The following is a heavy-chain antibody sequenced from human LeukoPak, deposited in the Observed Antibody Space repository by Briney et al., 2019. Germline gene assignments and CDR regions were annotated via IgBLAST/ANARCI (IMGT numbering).Heavy chain of an antibody. D-gene: IGHD6-6*01. V-gene: IGHV4-34*01. CDR3: ARESIAARMWFDP. Sequence: PSETLSLTCAVYGGSFSGYYWSWIRQPPGKGLEWIGEINHSGSTNYNPSLKSRVTISVDTSKNQFSLKLSSVTAADTAVYYCARESIAARMWFDPWGQGTLVTVSS. J-gene: IGHJ5*02. CDR2: INHSGST. CDR1: GGSFSGYY.